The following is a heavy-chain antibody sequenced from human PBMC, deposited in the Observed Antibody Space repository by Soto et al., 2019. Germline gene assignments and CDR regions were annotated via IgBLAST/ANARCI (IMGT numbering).Heavy chain of an antibody. Sequence: QVQLVESGGGVVQPGRSLRLSCAASGFTFSSYGMHWVRQAPGKGLEWVAVISYDGSNKYYADSVKGRFTISRDNSKNTLYLQMNSLTAEDTAVYYCAKTPGSYYGDYFDYWGQGTLVTVSS. D-gene: IGHD1-26*01. CDR3: AKTPGSYYGDYFDY. V-gene: IGHV3-30*18. CDR2: ISYDGSNK. J-gene: IGHJ4*02. CDR1: GFTFSSYG.